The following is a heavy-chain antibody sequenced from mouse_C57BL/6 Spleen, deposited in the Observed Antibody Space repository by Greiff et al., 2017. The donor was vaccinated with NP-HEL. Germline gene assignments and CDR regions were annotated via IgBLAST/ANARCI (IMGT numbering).Heavy chain of an antibody. Sequence: VQLQQSGAELVRPGTSVKVSCKASGYAFTNYLIEWVKQRPGQGLEWIGVINPGSGGTNYNEKFKGKATLTADKSSSTAYMQLSSLTSEDSAVYFCARGTRAMDYWGQGTSVTVSS. D-gene: IGHD3-1*01. CDR3: ARGTRAMDY. J-gene: IGHJ4*01. CDR1: GYAFTNYL. CDR2: INPGSGGT. V-gene: IGHV1-54*01.